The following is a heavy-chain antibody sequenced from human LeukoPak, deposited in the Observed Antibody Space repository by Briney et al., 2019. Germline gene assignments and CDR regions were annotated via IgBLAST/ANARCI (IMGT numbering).Heavy chain of an antibody. D-gene: IGHD4-17*01. J-gene: IGHJ4*02. CDR1: GFTFSSYS. V-gene: IGHV3-21*01. CDR3: ARVRSIGDYDY. CDR2: ISSSSSYI. Sequence: GGSLRLFCAASGFTFSSYSMNWVRQAPGKGLEWVSSISSSSSYIYYADSVKGRFTISRDNAKNSLYLQMNSLRAEDTAVYYCARVRSIGDYDYWGQGTLVTVSS.